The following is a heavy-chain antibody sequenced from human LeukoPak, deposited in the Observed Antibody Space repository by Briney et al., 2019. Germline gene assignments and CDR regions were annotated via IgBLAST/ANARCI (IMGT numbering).Heavy chain of an antibody. CDR2: ISSSSTAI. CDR1: GFTFSSYN. Sequence: TGGSLRLSCAASGFTFSSYNMNWGRQAPGKGLEWVSYISSSSTAIYYADSVKGRFTISRDNAKNSLYLQMNSLRAEDTAVYYCAKPGYWGQGTLVTVSS. J-gene: IGHJ4*02. CDR3: AKPGY. V-gene: IGHV3-48*04.